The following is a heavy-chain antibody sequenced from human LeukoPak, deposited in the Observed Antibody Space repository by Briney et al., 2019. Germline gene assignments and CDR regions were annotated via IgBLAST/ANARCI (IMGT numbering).Heavy chain of an antibody. CDR2: MNPNSGNT. Sequence: ASVKVSCKASGYTFTSYDINWVRQATGQGLEWMGWMNPNSGNTGYAQKFQGRVTMTRNTSISTAYMELSSLRSEDTAVYYCATGEGYYYGSGSLFDYWGQGTLVTVSS. D-gene: IGHD3-10*01. V-gene: IGHV1-8*01. J-gene: IGHJ4*02. CDR1: GYTFTSYD. CDR3: ATGEGYYYGSGSLFDY.